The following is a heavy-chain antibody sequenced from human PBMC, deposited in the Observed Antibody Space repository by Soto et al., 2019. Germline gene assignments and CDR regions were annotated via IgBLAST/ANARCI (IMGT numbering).Heavy chain of an antibody. D-gene: IGHD6-13*01. J-gene: IGHJ6*02. V-gene: IGHV4-34*01. Sequence: SETLSLTCAVYGGSFSGYYWSWIRQPPGKGLEWIGEINHSGSTNYNPSIKSRVTISVDTSKNQFSLKLTSVTAADTAVYYCARGIPIAAAEDGMDVWGQGTTVTVSS. CDR2: INHSGST. CDR1: GGSFSGYY. CDR3: ARGIPIAAAEDGMDV.